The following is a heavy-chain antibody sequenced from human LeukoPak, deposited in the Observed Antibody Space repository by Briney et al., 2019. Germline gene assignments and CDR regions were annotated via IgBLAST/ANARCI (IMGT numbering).Heavy chain of an antibody. V-gene: IGHV3-23*01. CDR1: EFTFSNYA. D-gene: IGHD3-22*01. Sequence: GGSLRLSCAASEFTFSNYAMNWVRQAPGKGLEWVSGISGGGGSTYYADSVKGRFTISRDNSKNTLYLQMNSLRAEDTAVYFCAKSASHDSSGYYFDYWGQGTLVTVSS. CDR3: AKSASHDSSGYYFDY. J-gene: IGHJ4*02. CDR2: ISGGGGST.